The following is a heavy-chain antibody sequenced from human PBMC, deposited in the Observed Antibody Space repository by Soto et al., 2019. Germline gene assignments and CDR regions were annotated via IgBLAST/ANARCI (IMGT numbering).Heavy chain of an antibody. J-gene: IGHJ5*02. Sequence: QEPLVQSGAAVKKPGASVKVSCKASGFSFTGYYIHWLRQAPGQGLEWMGWINAHSGGTEYAQKFQGRVTLTRETSISTAYMTLSSLRSDDTAIYYCAKDLTRQLAYWLDPWGQGTQVTVSS. D-gene: IGHD6-6*01. V-gene: IGHV1-2*02. CDR3: AKDLTRQLAYWLDP. CDR2: INAHSGGT. CDR1: GFSFTGYY.